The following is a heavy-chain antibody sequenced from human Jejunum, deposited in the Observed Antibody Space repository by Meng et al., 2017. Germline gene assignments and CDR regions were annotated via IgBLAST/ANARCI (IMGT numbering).Heavy chain of an antibody. CDR1: GFTFSAYS. J-gene: IGHJ4*01. CDR2: MTQSTTNT. CDR3: AQATANTRTPPNCYHPPH. Sequence: GESLKISCATSGFTFSAYSMSWVRQAPGKGLEWVASMTQSTTNTYYAESVKGRFTISRDNSKSTLHLQMDSLRAEDTAVYLCAQATANTRTPPNCYHPPHWGHGTPVTVSS. D-gene: IGHD1-1*01. V-gene: IGHV3-23*05.